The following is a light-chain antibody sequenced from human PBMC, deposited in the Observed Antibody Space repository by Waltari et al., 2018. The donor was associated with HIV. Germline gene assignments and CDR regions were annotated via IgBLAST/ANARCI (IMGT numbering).Light chain of an antibody. J-gene: IGKJ2*01. CDR1: QSISSY. CDR3: QQSYSTPYT. Sequence: DIQMPQSPSSLSAYVGERVTITCRASQSISSYLNWYQQKPGKAPKLLIYAASSFQSGVPSRFSGSGSGTDFTLTISSLQPEDFATYYCQQSYSTPYTFGQGTKLEIK. CDR2: AAS. V-gene: IGKV1-39*01.